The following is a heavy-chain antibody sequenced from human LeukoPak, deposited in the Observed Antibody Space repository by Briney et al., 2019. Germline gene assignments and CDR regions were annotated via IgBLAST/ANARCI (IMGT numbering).Heavy chain of an antibody. CDR2: IKQDGSEK. V-gene: IGHV3-7*01. CDR3: ARELYDSSGPDGFDY. D-gene: IGHD3-22*01. CDR1: GFTFSSYW. Sequence: GGSLRLSCAASGFTFSSYWMSWVRQAPGKGLEWVANIKQDGSEKYYVDSVKGRFTISRDNAKNSLYLQMNSLRAEDTAVYYCARELYDSSGPDGFDYWGQGTLVTVSS. J-gene: IGHJ4*02.